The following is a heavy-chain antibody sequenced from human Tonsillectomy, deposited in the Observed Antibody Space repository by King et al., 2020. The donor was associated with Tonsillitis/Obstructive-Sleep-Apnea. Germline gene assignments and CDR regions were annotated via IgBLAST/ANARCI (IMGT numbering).Heavy chain of an antibody. CDR2: IIPIVDIA. Sequence: QLVQSGAEVKKSGSSVKVSCKASGGTFRSYAISWVRQAPGQGLEWMGGIIPIVDIANYAQKFQGRVTITADKSTSTAYMELSSLRSEDTAVYYCARGSGDYGDSVGGMDVWGQGTTVTVSS. D-gene: IGHD4-17*01. V-gene: IGHV1-69*10. J-gene: IGHJ6*02. CDR1: GGTFRSYA. CDR3: ARGSGDYGDSVGGMDV.